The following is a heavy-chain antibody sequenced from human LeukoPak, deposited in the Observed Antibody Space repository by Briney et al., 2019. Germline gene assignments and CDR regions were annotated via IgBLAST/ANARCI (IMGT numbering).Heavy chain of an antibody. J-gene: IGHJ3*02. Sequence: PSETLSLTCAVYGGSFSGYYWSWIRQPPGKGLEWIGEINHSGSTNYNPSLKSRVTISVDTSKNQFSLKLSSVTAADTAVYYCAKTRWRAFDIWGQGTMVTVSS. CDR1: GGSFSGYY. D-gene: IGHD1-7*01. V-gene: IGHV4-34*01. CDR2: INHSGST. CDR3: AKTRWRAFDI.